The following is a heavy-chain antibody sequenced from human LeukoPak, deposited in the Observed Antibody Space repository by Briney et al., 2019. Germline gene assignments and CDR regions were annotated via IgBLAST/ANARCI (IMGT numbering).Heavy chain of an antibody. CDR1: GSTFSDYY. V-gene: IGHV3-11*01. J-gene: IGHJ4*02. Sequence: GGSLRLSCAASGSTFSDYYMSWIRQPPGKGLEWVSYISSSGSTIYYADSVKGRFTISRDYAKNSLELQMNSLRAEDTAVYYCARGTYSSGYYYWGKGTLVTVSS. CDR3: ARGTYSSGYYY. D-gene: IGHD3-22*01. CDR2: ISSSGSTI.